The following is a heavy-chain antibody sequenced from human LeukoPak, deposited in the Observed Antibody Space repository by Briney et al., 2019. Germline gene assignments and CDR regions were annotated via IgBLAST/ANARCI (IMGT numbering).Heavy chain of an antibody. Sequence: PGGSLRLSCAASGFMLSTHGMHWVRQAPGKGLEWVAGMWHDGTREDYADSVKGRFTISRDLSKNTLNLQMNSLRVDDTAMFYCARDLSYGSLDFRGQGTPVTVSS. J-gene: IGHJ4*02. CDR1: GFMLSTHG. CDR3: ARDLSYGSLDF. D-gene: IGHD1-26*01. V-gene: IGHV3-33*01. CDR2: MWHDGTRE.